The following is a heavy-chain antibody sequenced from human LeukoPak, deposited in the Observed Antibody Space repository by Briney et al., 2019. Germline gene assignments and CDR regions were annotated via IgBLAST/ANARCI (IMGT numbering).Heavy chain of an antibody. CDR2: INPNSGGT. CDR1: GYTFAGYY. V-gene: IGHV1-2*02. Sequence: ASVKASCKASGYTFAGYYMHWVRQAPGQGLEWMGWINPNSGGTNYAQKFQGRVTMTRDTSISTAYMELSRLRSDDTAVYYCARDPGIAVAGTYYYYYMDVWGKGTTVTVSS. D-gene: IGHD6-19*01. CDR3: ARDPGIAVAGTYYYYYMDV. J-gene: IGHJ6*03.